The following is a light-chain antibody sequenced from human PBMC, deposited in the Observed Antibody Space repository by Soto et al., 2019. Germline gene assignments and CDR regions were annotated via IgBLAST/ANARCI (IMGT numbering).Light chain of an antibody. J-gene: IGKJ1*01. CDR1: QSISSY. V-gene: IGKV1-39*01. CDR2: AAS. CDR3: QQDSTYPWT. Sequence: DLQVTQSPSSLSASVGDIVTITCRASQSISSYLNWYQQKPGKAPKLLIYAASSLQSGVPSRFSGSGSGTDFTLTISSLQPDDFAPYYCQQDSTYPWTFGQGSKVDIK.